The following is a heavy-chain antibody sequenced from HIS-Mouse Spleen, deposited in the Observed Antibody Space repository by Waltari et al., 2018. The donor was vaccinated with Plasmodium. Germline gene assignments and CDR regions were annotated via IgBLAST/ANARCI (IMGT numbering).Heavy chain of an antibody. CDR3: ARDLAAAGHFDY. V-gene: IGHV1-2*02. D-gene: IGHD6-13*01. CDR2: INPNSGGT. CDR1: GYTFTGYY. Sequence: QVQLVQSGAEVKKPGASVTVSCKASGYTFTGYYMHWVRQAPGQGLEWMGWINPNSGGTSYAQKFQGRVTMTRDTSISTAYMELSRLRSDDTAVYYCARDLAAAGHFDYWGQGTLVTVSS. J-gene: IGHJ4*02.